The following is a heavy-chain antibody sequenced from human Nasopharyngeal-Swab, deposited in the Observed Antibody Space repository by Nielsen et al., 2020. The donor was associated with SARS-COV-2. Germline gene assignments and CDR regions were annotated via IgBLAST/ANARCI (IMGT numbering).Heavy chain of an antibody. J-gene: IGHJ3*01. CDR2: ISGSGGST. CDR1: GFTFSSYA. V-gene: IGHV3-23*01. D-gene: IGHD3-10*01. CDR3: ARGSSVHAFDV. Sequence: GGSLRLSCAASGFTFSSYAMSWVRQAPGKGLEWVSAISGSGGSTYYADSVKGRFTVSRDNSKNTLFLEMDSLRAEDTAVYYCARGSSVHAFDVWGQGTEVTVSS.